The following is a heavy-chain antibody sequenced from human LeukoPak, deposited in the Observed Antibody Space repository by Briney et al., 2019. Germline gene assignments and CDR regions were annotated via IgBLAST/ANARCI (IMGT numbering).Heavy chain of an antibody. CDR2: IKQDGGEK. V-gene: IGHV3-7*01. CDR3: TRDLMDYDVSTGLHHYYMDV. CDR1: GFTFSSYW. J-gene: IGHJ6*02. D-gene: IGHD3-9*01. Sequence: GGSLRLSCAASGFTFSSYWMSWVRQAPGKGLEWVANIKQDGGEKYYVDSVKGRFTISRDNAKNSLYLQMNSLRAEDTAVYYCTRDLMDYDVSTGLHHYYMDVWGQGTTVTVSS.